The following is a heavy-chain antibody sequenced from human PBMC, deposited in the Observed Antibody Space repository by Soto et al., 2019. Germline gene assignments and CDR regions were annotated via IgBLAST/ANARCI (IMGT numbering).Heavy chain of an antibody. J-gene: IGHJ4*02. V-gene: IGHV4-59*01. Sequence: SETLSLTCTVSGGSISSYYWSWIRQPPVNGLEWIGYIYYSGSTNYNPSLKSRVTISVDTSKNQFSLKLSSVTAADTAVYYCARIDYGGNRGFDYWGQGTLVTVSS. CDR2: IYYSGST. D-gene: IGHD4-17*01. CDR1: GGSISSYY. CDR3: ARIDYGGNRGFDY.